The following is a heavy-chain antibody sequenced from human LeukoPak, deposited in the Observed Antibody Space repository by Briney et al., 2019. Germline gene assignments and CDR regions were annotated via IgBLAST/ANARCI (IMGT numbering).Heavy chain of an antibody. V-gene: IGHV4-34*01. Sequence: KPSETLSLTCAVYGGSFSGYYWSWIRQPPGKGLEWIGEINHSGSTNYNPSLKSRVTISVDTSKNQFSLKLSSVTAADTAVYYCARGLKGRYFDWYSPPGDYYFDHWGQGTLVTVSS. J-gene: IGHJ4*02. D-gene: IGHD3-9*01. CDR3: ARGLKGRYFDWYSPPGDYYFDH. CDR1: GGSFSGYY. CDR2: INHSGST.